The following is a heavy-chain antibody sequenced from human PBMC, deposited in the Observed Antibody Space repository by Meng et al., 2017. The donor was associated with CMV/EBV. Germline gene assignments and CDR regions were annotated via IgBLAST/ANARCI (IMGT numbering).Heavy chain of an antibody. V-gene: IGHV3-49*04. D-gene: IGHD1-14*01. CDR2: IRSKAYGGTT. J-gene: IGHJ6*02. CDR1: GFTFGDYA. Sequence: GESLKISCTASGFTFGDYAMSWVRQAPGKGLEWVGFIRSKAYGGTTEYAASVKGRFTISRDDSKSIAYLQMNSLKTEDTAVYYCTRPSPASPDHYYYGMDVWGQGTTVTVSS. CDR3: TRPSPASPDHYYYGMDV.